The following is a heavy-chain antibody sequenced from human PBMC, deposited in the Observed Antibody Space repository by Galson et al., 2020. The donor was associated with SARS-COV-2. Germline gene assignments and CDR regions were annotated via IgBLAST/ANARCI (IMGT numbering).Heavy chain of an antibody. V-gene: IGHV4-4*07. CDR2: IHTSGSS. J-gene: IGHJ5*02. D-gene: IGHD2-15*01. CDR3: TRGWVVAAATEMHNGFDP. CDR1: GASISNYY. Sequence: ASETLSLTCSVSGASISNYYLSWIRQSAGKGLEWIGRIHTSGSSNYIASTAYNPALKDRVTISIDPSKHQVSLRLTSLTAADTAIYFCTRGWVVAAATEMHNGFDPWGQGTLVSVSS.